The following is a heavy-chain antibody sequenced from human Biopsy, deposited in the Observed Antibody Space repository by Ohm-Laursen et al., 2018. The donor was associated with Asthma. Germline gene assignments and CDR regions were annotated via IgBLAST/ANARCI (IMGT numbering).Heavy chain of an antibody. Sequence: VASAQVSCKTSGYTFNSAGITWVRQAPGQGLEWMGRISVYNGNTKVAHKLQDRVTMIKATSTSTAYMELRSLRSHDTAVYFCARAVDYSHYYGIDVWGQGTTVTVS. D-gene: IGHD3-10*01. CDR3: ARAVDYSHYYGIDV. J-gene: IGHJ6*02. V-gene: IGHV1-18*01. CDR2: ISVYNGNT. CDR1: GYTFNSAG.